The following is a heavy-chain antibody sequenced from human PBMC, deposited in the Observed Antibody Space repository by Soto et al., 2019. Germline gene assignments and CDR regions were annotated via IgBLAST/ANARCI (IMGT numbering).Heavy chain of an antibody. V-gene: IGHV3-74*01. CDR1: GFTFSSYW. Sequence: GGSLRLSCAASGFTFSSYWMHWVRQAPGEGQGLRSPDRKGVGKGKSVDLGGGRIIITKDNAKNTLYLQMNSLRAEYRAVYYCAKDRYYYDSSGPSPPADWYFDLWGRGTLVPVSP. D-gene: IGHD3-22*01. CDR2: RKGVGKGK. J-gene: IGHJ2*01. CDR3: AKDRYYYDSSGPSPPADWYFDL.